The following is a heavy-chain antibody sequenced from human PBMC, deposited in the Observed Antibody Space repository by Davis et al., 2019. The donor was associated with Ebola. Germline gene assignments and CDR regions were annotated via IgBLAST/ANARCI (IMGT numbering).Heavy chain of an antibody. CDR2: VRSHGSDD. J-gene: IGHJ4*02. CDR1: GFTFNIFD. CDR3: ARDSDVYCFDY. D-gene: IGHD5/OR15-5a*01. Sequence: GGSLRLSCAASGFTFNIFDMHWVRQAPGRGLEWVAFVRSHGSDDHYADSVKGRFTISRDNSKNTLYLQMNSLRPEDTAVYYCARDSDVYCFDYWGQGTLVTVSS. V-gene: IGHV3-30*02.